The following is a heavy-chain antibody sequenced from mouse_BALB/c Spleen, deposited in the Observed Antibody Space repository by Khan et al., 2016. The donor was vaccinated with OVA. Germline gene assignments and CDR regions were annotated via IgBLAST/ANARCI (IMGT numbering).Heavy chain of an antibody. CDR3: ARGNSYGYYFDY. Sequence: EVKLQESGPGLVKPSQSLSLTCTVTGYSITSNYAWNWIRQFPGNKLEWMGYISYSDSTSYNPSLKSRISITRDTSQNQFFLQLNSVTTEDTATYYCARGNSYGYYFDYWGQGTTLTVSS. CDR2: ISYSDST. CDR1: GYSITSNYA. J-gene: IGHJ2*01. D-gene: IGHD1-1*01. V-gene: IGHV3-2*02.